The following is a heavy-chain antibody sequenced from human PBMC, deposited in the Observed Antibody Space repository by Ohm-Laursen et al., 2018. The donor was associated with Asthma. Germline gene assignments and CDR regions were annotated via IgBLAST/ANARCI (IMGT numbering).Heavy chain of an antibody. CDR3: ARGIVPVYYYGMDD. CDR2: ISYDGSNK. Sequence: RSLRLSCTASGFTFNSYGIHWVRQAPGKGLEWVAVISYDGSNKYYADSVKGRFTISRDNSKTTLYLQMNSLRAEDTAVYYCARGIVPVYYYGMDDWGLGTTVTVSS. CDR1: GFTFNSYG. V-gene: IGHV3-30*03. D-gene: IGHD3-22*01. J-gene: IGHJ6*02.